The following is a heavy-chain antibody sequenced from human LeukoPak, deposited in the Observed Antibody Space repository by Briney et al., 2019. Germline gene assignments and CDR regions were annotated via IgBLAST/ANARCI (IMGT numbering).Heavy chain of an antibody. J-gene: IGHJ6*03. CDR2: INPNSGGT. CDR1: GYTFTGYY. D-gene: IGHD2-2*01. Sequence: ASVKVSCKASGYTFTGYYMHWVRQAPGRGLEWMGWINPNSGGTNYAQKFQGRVTMTRDTSISTAYMELSRLRSDDTAVYYCARDKWRVVPAVYYYYYYMDVWGKGTTVTVSS. V-gene: IGHV1-2*02. CDR3: ARDKWRVVPAVYYYYYYMDV.